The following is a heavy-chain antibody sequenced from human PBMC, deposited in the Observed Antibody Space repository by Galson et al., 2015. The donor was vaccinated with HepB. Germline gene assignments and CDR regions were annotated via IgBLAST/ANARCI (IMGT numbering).Heavy chain of an antibody. Sequence: SLRLSCAASGFTFSDYYMSWIRQAPGKGLEWVSYISSSGSTIYYADSVKGRFTISMYNSKNSLYLQMNSLIAEDTVVYYCARDHVSSGYYYRYVYWGQGALLAVSS. J-gene: IGHJ4*02. CDR3: ARDHVSSGYYYRYVY. CDR2: ISSSGSTI. D-gene: IGHD3-22*01. V-gene: IGHV3-11*01. CDR1: GFTFSDYY.